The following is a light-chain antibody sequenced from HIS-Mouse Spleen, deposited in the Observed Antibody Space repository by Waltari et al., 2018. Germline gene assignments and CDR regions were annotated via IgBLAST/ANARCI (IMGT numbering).Light chain of an antibody. CDR2: WAS. Sequence: DIVMTQSPDSLAVSLGERATINCKSSQRGLYTSNNKNYLAWYQQKPGQPPKLLIYWASTRESGVPDRFSGSGSGTDFTLTISSLQAEDVAVYYCQQYYSTLTWTFGQGTKVEIK. J-gene: IGKJ1*01. CDR3: QQYYSTLTWT. V-gene: IGKV4-1*01. CDR1: QRGLYTSNNKNY.